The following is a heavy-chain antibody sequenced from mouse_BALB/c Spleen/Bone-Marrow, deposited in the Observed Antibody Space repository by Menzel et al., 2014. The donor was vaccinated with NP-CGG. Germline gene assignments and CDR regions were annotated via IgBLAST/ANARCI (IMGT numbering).Heavy chain of an antibody. V-gene: IGHV1S81*02. CDR1: GYTFTSYW. J-gene: IGHJ1*01. CDR2: IDPSNGRT. CDR3: APYYYGSSYGFYWYFDV. Sequence: VQLQQSGAELVKPGASVKLSCKASGYTFTSYWTHWVKQRPGQGLEWIGEIDPSNGRTNYNEKFKSKATLTVDKSSSTAYMQLSSLTSEDSAVYYCAPYYYGSSYGFYWYFDVWGAGTTVTVSS. D-gene: IGHD1-1*01.